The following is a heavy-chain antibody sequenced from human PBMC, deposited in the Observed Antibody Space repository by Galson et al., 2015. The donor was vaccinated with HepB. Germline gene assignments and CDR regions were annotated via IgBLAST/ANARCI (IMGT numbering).Heavy chain of an antibody. CDR1: GYRITELS. V-gene: IGHV1-24*01. J-gene: IGHJ4*02. D-gene: IGHD2-15*01. CDR2: FDPADGKT. CDR3: VTPRVYCYGGGCSSPWDY. Sequence: SVKVSCKVSGYRITELSMHWVRQAPGKGLEWMGGFDPADGKTVFAQKFQGRITLTEDTSRHTAYMELTSLKSEDTAVYYCVTPRVYCYGGGCSSPWDYWGQGTLVTVSS.